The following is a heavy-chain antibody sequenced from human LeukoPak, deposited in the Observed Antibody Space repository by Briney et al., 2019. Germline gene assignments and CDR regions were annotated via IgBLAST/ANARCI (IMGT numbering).Heavy chain of an antibody. Sequence: ASVKVSCKASGYTFTGYYMHWVRQAPGQGLEWMGWINPNSGGTNYAQKFQGRVTMTRDTSISTAYMELSRLRSDDTAVYYCARVRYYYDSSGSAAANAFDIWGQGTMVTVSS. CDR1: GYTFTGYY. J-gene: IGHJ3*02. CDR2: INPNSGGT. V-gene: IGHV1-2*02. D-gene: IGHD3-22*01. CDR3: ARVRYYYDSSGSAAANAFDI.